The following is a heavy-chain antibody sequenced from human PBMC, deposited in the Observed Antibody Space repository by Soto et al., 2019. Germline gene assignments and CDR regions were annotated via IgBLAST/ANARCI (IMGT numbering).Heavy chain of an antibody. V-gene: IGHV3-33*01. CDR3: ERDKDYSSRRRNYYYGMDA. D-gene: IGHD6-19*01. CDR1: GFTFSTSG. J-gene: IGHJ6*02. Sequence: QEQLVESGGGVVQPGRSLRLSCAASGFTFSTSGMHWVRQVPGKGLEWVAVIWYDGSNKYYGDSVKGRFTISRDNSKNTLYLQMNNLRAEDTAVYYCERDKDYSSRRRNYYYGMDAWGQRTTVTVSS. CDR2: IWYDGSNK.